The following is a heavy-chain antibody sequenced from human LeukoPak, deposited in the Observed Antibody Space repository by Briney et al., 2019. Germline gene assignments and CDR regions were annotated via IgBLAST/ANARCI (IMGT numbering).Heavy chain of an antibody. D-gene: IGHD2-15*01. Sequence: GGSLRLSCAASGFTFSNYAMSWVRRPPGKGLEWVSEIYNAGATTYYGDSVKGRFTTSRDNSKNTLYLQMSRLRAEDTAIYYCVRVVAAKETYWGQGILVTVSS. J-gene: IGHJ4*02. CDR1: GFTFSNYA. V-gene: IGHV3-23*01. CDR3: VRVVAAKETY. CDR2: IYNAGATT.